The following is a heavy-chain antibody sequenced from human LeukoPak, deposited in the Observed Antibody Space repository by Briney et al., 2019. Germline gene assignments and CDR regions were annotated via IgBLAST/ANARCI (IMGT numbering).Heavy chain of an antibody. CDR1: GFTFTNYW. CDR2: LPPDELGI. J-gene: IGHJ4*02. CDR3: AKGSYYDSSGSFYFDY. V-gene: IGHV3-74*01. Sequence: PGGSLRLSCAASGFTFTNYWMHWVRQAPGMGLVWVSRLPPDELGIIYADSVKGRFTVSRDNAKNTLYVQVNSLGTEDTAAYYCAKGSYYDSSGSFYFDYWGQGTLVTVSS. D-gene: IGHD3-22*01.